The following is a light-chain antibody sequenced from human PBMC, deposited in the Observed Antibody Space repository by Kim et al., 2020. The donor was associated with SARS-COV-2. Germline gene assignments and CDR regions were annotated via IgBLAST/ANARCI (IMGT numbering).Light chain of an antibody. CDR3: QQYGGSPPYT. J-gene: IGKJ2*01. Sequence: SPRQTDTRFCRASQSVSSAYLAWYQQKPGQAPRLLISGASSRATGIPDRFSGSGSGTVFTLTISRLEPEDFAVYYCQQYGGSPPYTFGQGTKLEI. CDR1: QSVSSAY. V-gene: IGKV3-20*01. CDR2: GAS.